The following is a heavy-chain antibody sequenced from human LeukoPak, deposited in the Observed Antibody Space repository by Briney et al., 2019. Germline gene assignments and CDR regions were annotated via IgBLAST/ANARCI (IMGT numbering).Heavy chain of an antibody. CDR2: INPSGGSIIKPGGGYT. CDR3: ARRNGAFDI. V-gene: IGHV1-46*01. CDR1: GYTFTSYY. J-gene: IGHJ3*02. D-gene: IGHD2-8*01. Sequence: GASVKVSCKASGYTFTSYYIHWVRQAPGQGLEWMGIINPSGGSIIKPGGGYTIYAQKFQDRVTLTRDTSTNTVHMELSSLRSDDTAVYYCARRNGAFDIWGQGTMVIVSS.